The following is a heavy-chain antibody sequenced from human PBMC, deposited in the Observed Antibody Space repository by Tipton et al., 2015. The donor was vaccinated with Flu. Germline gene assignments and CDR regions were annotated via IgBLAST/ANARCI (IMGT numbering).Heavy chain of an antibody. D-gene: IGHD1-26*01. CDR3: ARVEGATFVRY. CDR2: IYTSGST. Sequence: TLSLTCTVSGGSISSGSYYWSWIRQPAGKGLEWIGRIYTSGSTNYNPSLKSRVTISVDTSKNQFSLKLSSVTAADTAGYYCARVEGATFVRYWGQGTLVTVSS. J-gene: IGHJ4*02. CDR1: GGSISSGSYY. V-gene: IGHV4-61*02.